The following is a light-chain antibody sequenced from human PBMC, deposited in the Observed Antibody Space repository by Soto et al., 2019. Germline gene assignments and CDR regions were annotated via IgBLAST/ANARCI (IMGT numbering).Light chain of an antibody. Sequence: QSALTQPASLSGSPGQSITISCTGTSSDIGAYYYVSWFQQHPGKAPKLMISEVNNRPSGVPNRFSGSKSGKTAYLIIYGLQVEDATEHPGFSFTTTSTHVGGTG. CDR3: FSFTTTSTHV. CDR2: EVN. J-gene: IGLJ1*01. CDR1: SSDIGAYYY. V-gene: IGLV2-14*01.